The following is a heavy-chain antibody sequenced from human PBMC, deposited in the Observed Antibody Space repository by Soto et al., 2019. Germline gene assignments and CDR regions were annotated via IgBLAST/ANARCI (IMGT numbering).Heavy chain of an antibody. CDR2: ISVYSGKT. V-gene: IGHV1-18*01. J-gene: IGHJ5*02. CDR3: ARASGYLAHSPSVAYFDP. Sequence: QVQLVQSGTEVKQPGASLKVSCKASGYTSTNYGIAWVRQAPGQGLEWMGWISVYSGKTNYAQNVQVRLTMTTDTSTSTAYMELTNLRSDDTAVYYCARASGYLAHSPSVAYFDPWGQGTLVTVSS. CDR1: GYTSTNYG. D-gene: IGHD6-25*01.